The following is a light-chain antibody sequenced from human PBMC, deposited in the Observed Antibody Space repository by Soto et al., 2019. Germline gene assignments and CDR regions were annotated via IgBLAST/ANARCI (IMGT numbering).Light chain of an antibody. CDR3: SSYTSVNLYV. Sequence: QSVLTQPASVSGSPGQSISISCTGTRSDVGGYKHVSWYQQHPGKVPRLIIFDASSRPSGVSHRFSGSKSGDTASLTISGLQAEDEADYYCSSYTSVNLYVFGTGTRSPS. J-gene: IGLJ1*01. CDR1: RSDVGGYKH. V-gene: IGLV2-14*03. CDR2: DAS.